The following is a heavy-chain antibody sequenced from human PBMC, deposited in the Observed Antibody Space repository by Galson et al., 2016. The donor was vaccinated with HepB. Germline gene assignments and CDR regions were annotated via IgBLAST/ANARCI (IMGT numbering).Heavy chain of an antibody. D-gene: IGHD3-22*01. CDR2: IYTTGLT. CDR1: GFSVTTYY. J-gene: IGHJ5*02. Sequence: SLRLSCAASGFSVTTYYVNWVRQAPGKGREWLSVIYTTGLTYYADSVRGRFTISRDNSQNTVSLQMNRLRVKDTAVYYCARGLDRAFDPWGQGTLVTVSS. CDR3: ARGLDRAFDP. V-gene: IGHV3-53*01.